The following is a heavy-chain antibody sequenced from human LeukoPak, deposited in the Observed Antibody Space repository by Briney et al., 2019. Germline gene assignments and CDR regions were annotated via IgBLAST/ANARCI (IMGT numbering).Heavy chain of an antibody. CDR1: GFTLSSYL. CDR2: IKQDGSEK. D-gene: IGHD1-1*01. J-gene: IGHJ4*02. V-gene: IGHV3-7*05. Sequence: GGSLRLFCASCGFTLSSYLMSWVRQAPGKGLEWVANIKQDGSEKYYVDSVKGRFTISRDNAKNSLYLQMNSLRAEDTAVYYCARRLYNWGVGALFDYWGQGTLVTVSS. CDR3: ARRLYNWGVGALFDY.